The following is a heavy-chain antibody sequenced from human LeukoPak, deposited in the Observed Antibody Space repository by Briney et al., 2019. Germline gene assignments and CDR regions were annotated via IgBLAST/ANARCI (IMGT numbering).Heavy chain of an antibody. J-gene: IGHJ3*02. CDR2: INHSGST. CDR3: ARGSNYDILTGYTPDAFDI. V-gene: IGHV4-34*01. CDR1: GGSFSDYY. D-gene: IGHD3-9*01. Sequence: SETLSLTCAVYGGSFSDYYWSWIRQPPGKGLEWIGEINHSGSTNYNPSLKSRVTISVDTSKNQFSLKLSSVTAADTAVYYCARGSNYDILTGYTPDAFDIWGQGTMVTVSS.